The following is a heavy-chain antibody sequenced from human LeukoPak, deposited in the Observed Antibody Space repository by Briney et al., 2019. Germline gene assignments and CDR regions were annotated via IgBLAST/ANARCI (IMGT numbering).Heavy chain of an antibody. CDR2: ISGYNGNT. Sequence: ASVKVSCKASDYTLIDYDISWVRQAPGQGLEWMGWISGYNGNTNYAQKLQGRVTMTTDTSSTTAYMELSSLRSEDTAVYYCAIESAFDIWGQGTMVTVSS. CDR3: AIESAFDI. J-gene: IGHJ3*02. CDR1: DYTLIDYD. V-gene: IGHV1-18*01.